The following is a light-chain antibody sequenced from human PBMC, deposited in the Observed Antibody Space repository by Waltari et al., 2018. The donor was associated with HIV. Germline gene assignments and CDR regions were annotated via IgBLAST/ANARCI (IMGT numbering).Light chain of an antibody. CDR1: SSNIGRDA. Sequence: QSVLTQPPSASGTPGQRVTISYSGSSSNIGRDAVNWYQQFPGTAPKVLSYSNDQRPSGVPDRFSGSKSGTSASLAINGLQSEDEADYYCVVWDARLNGLVFGGGTKLTVL. CDR2: SND. J-gene: IGLJ2*01. CDR3: VVWDARLNGLV. V-gene: IGLV1-44*01.